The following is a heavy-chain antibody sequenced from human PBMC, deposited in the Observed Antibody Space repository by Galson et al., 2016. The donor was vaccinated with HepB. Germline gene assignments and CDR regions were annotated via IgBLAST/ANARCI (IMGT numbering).Heavy chain of an antibody. J-gene: IGHJ4*02. CDR3: AKLPSRYYGSGVPWGFDY. CDR2: ISYDGSEE. V-gene: IGHV3-30*07. D-gene: IGHD3-10*01. Sequence: SLRLSCAVSGFIFSDYAMHWVRQAPGKGLEWVAVISYDGSEEFYADSLKGRFTISRDNSRDTLYLQMHSLRAEDTALYYCAKLPSRYYGSGVPWGFDYWGQGTLVTVSS. CDR1: GFIFSDYA.